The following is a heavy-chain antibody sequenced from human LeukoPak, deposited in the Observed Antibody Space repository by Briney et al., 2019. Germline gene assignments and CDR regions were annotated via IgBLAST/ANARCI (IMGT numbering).Heavy chain of an antibody. CDR3: ARDLSVWQLTGYSSGWLGY. D-gene: IGHD6-19*01. CDR1: GYTFTGYY. Sequence: ASVKVSCKASGYTFTGYYMHWVRQAPGQGLEWMGWINPNSGGTNYAQKFQGRVTMTRDTSISTAYMELSRLRSDDTAVYYCARDLSVWQLTGYSSGWLGYWGQGTLVTVSS. V-gene: IGHV1-2*02. J-gene: IGHJ4*02. CDR2: INPNSGGT.